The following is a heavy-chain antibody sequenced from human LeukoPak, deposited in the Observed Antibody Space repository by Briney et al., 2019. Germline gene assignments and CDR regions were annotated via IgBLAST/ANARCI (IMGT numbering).Heavy chain of an antibody. D-gene: IGHD3-16*02. CDR3: ARDSPRTFGGVIGHFDY. V-gene: IGHV3-21*01. CDR2: ISSSGSYI. Sequence: GGSLRLSCAASGFTFSSYSMNWVRQAPGKGLEWVSSISSSGSYIYYADSVKGRFTISRDNAKNSLYLQMNSLRDEDTAVYYCARDSPRTFGGVIGHFDYWGQGTLVTVSS. CDR1: GFTFSSYS. J-gene: IGHJ4*02.